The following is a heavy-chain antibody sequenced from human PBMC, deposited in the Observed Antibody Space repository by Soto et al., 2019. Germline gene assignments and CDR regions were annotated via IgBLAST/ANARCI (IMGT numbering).Heavy chain of an antibody. CDR3: ARTGIEVAGTWNYYFDY. Sequence: ASVKVSCKASGYTFTSYAIHWVRQAPVQMLEWMVCINAGNGNTKYSQKFQGRVTITRDTSASTAYMELSSLRSEDTAVYYCARTGIEVAGTWNYYFDYWAQGTMVTVSS. D-gene: IGHD6-19*01. CDR2: INAGNGNT. V-gene: IGHV1-3*01. CDR1: GYTFTSYA. J-gene: IGHJ4*02.